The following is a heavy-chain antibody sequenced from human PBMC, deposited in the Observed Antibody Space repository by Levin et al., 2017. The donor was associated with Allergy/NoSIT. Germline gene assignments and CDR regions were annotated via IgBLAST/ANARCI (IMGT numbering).Heavy chain of an antibody. V-gene: IGHV4-34*01. Sequence: PSETLSLTCAVYGGSFSGYYWSWIRQPPGKGLEWIGEIKHSGSTNYNPSLKSRVTISVDTSKNQFSLKLSSVTAADTAVYYCARWGKAAAGRWGQGTLVTVSS. D-gene: IGHD6-13*01. CDR3: ARWGKAAAGR. J-gene: IGHJ4*02. CDR2: IKHSGST. CDR1: GGSFSGYY.